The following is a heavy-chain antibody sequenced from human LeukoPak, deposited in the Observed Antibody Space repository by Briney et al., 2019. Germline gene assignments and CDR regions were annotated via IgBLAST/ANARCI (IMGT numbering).Heavy chain of an antibody. V-gene: IGHV4-34*01. D-gene: IGHD3-10*01. CDR1: GGSFSGYY. J-gene: IGHJ4*02. CDR3: ARGKKLLWFGEPYIPPSDY. Sequence: SETLSLTCAVYGGSFSGYYWSWIRQPPGKGLEWIGEINHSGSTNYNPSLKSRVTISVDTSKNQFSLKLSSVTAADTAVYYCARGKKLLWFGEPYIPPSDYWGQGTLVTVSS. CDR2: INHSGST.